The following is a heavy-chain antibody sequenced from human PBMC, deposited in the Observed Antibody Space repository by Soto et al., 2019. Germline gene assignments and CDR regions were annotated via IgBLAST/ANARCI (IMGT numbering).Heavy chain of an antibody. J-gene: IGHJ4*02. D-gene: IGHD3-22*01. V-gene: IGHV1-18*01. Sequence: ASVKVSCKASGYTFTSYGISWVRQAPGQGFEWMGWISAYNGNTNYAQKLQGRVTMTTDTSTSTAYMELRSLRSDDTAVYYCARDRAPYYYDSSGYSDYWGQGTLVTVSS. CDR3: ARDRAPYYYDSSGYSDY. CDR1: GYTFTSYG. CDR2: ISAYNGNT.